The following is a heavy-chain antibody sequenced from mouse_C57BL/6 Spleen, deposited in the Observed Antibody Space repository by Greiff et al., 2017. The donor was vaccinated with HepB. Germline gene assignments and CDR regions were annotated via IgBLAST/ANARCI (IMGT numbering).Heavy chain of an antibody. CDR2: INPNNGGT. Sequence: EVKLVESGPELVKPGASVKMSCKASGYTFTDYNMHWVKQSHGKSLEWIGYINPNNGGTSYNQKFKGKATLTVNKSSSTAYMELRSLTSEDSAVYYCADLGPFYAMDYWGQGTSVTVSS. J-gene: IGHJ4*01. CDR3: ADLGPFYAMDY. V-gene: IGHV1-22*01. CDR1: GYTFTDYN.